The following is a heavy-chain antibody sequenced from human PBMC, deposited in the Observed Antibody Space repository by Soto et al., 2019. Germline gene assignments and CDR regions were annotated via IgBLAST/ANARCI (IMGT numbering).Heavy chain of an antibody. V-gene: IGHV4-59*08. Sequence: QVQLQESGPGLVKPSETLSLTCTVSGAAINDFFWSWIRQSPGRGLEWIAYIYYIGQTNYNPSLKSLVTSSVDTSRNQFSLSPSSVTAADTAVYYCASPYYAVWSKDYDIDVWGKGNTVTVSS. CDR3: ASPYYAVWSKDYDIDV. J-gene: IGHJ6*03. CDR1: GAAINDFF. CDR2: IYYIGQT. D-gene: IGHD3-3*01.